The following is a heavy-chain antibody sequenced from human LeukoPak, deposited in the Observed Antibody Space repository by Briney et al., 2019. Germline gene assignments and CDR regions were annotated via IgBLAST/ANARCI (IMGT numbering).Heavy chain of an antibody. J-gene: IGHJ4*02. D-gene: IGHD6-13*01. Sequence: TGGSLRLSCAASGFTFSSYWMSWVRQAPGKGLEWVANIKQDGSEKYYVDSVKGRFAVSRGNAKNSLSLQMNILRLEDTAVYYCARGVSWTFDNWGRGALVIVSS. CDR2: IKQDGSEK. V-gene: IGHV3-7*04. CDR3: ARGVSWTFDN. CDR1: GFTFSSYW.